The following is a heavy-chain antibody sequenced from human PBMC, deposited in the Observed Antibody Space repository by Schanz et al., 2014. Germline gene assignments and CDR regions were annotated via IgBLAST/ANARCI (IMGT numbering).Heavy chain of an antibody. CDR3: ASPALVQGLMPEYYCDY. CDR1: GFTVSANY. Sequence: EVQVVESGGGLVQPGGSLRLSCAVSGFTVSANYMIWVRQPPGKGLEWVSLIDYAGSTNYADSVKGRMTVSRDTSKNALFLQMNNLRAEDTAVYYCASPALVQGLMPEYYCDYWGQGTLVTVSS. D-gene: IGHD3-10*01. CDR2: IDYAGST. V-gene: IGHV3-66*01. J-gene: IGHJ4*02.